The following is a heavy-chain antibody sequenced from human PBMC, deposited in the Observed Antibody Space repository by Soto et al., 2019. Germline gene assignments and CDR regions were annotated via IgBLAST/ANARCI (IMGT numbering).Heavy chain of an antibody. CDR2: IKQDGGEI. Sequence: EVQLVESGGGLVQPGGSLRLSCAASGFTFRGYWMSWVRQAPGKGLEWVASIKQDGGEIYYVDSVKGRFTISRDNAKNSLYLQMDNRRAEDTAVYYCARWEADYSSGSYAIDYWGQGTLVTVSS. CDR1: GFTFRGYW. J-gene: IGHJ4*02. V-gene: IGHV3-7*01. D-gene: IGHD6-19*01. CDR3: ARWEADYSSGSYAIDY.